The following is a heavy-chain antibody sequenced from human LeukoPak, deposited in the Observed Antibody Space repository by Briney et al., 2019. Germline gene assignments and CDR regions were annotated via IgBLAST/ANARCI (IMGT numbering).Heavy chain of an antibody. D-gene: IGHD2-2*02. CDR3: ARWNVPAAIFSYYMDV. CDR1: GFTFSSYW. V-gene: IGHV3-7*01. CDR2: IKQDGSEK. J-gene: IGHJ6*03. Sequence: GGSLRLSCAASGFTFSSYWMSWVRQAPGKGLEWVANIKQDGSEKYYVESVKGRFTISRDNAKNSLYLQMTSLRAEDTAVYYCARWNVPAAIFSYYMDVWGKGTTVTVSS.